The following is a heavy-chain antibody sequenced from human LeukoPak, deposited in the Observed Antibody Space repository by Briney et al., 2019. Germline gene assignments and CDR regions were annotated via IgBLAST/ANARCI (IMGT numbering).Heavy chain of an antibody. D-gene: IGHD1-26*01. Sequence: PGGSLRLSCAASGFTFSNYYMHWVRQAPGKGLVWVSRITGDESSTTYADSVKGRFTISGDNAKNTLYLQMNSLRAEDTAVYYCARDLREADIFEYWGQGIVVTVSS. CDR2: ITGDESST. V-gene: IGHV3-74*01. CDR3: ARDLREADIFEY. J-gene: IGHJ4*02. CDR1: GFTFSNYY.